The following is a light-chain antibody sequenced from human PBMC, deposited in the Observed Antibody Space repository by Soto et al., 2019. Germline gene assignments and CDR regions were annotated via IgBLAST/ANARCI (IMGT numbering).Light chain of an antibody. CDR2: GAS. CDR3: QQYGRPGM. Sequence: MVSTQCALSVSLCHGERATVSCRASQSVSNNYLAWYQQKPGQAPRLLIYGASNRATGIPDRFSGSGSGTDFTLSISRLEPEEFAVYYCQQYGRPGMVGPGTQVEIK. J-gene: IGKJ1*01. V-gene: IGKV3-20*01. CDR1: QSVSNNY.